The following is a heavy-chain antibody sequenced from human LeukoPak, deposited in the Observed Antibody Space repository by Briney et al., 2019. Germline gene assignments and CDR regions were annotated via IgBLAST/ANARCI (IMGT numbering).Heavy chain of an antibody. J-gene: IGHJ5*01. CDR3: AKDQDGSGSYWFDS. V-gene: IGHV3-23*01. CDR2: ISGSGGST. CDR1: GFTFSSYA. Sequence: GGSLRLSCAASGFTFSSYAMSWVRQAPGKGLEWVSGISGSGGSTYYADSVKGRFIISRDNSKNTLYLQMNSLTAEDTAVYYCAKDQDGSGSYWFDSWGQGTLVTVSS. D-gene: IGHD3-10*01.